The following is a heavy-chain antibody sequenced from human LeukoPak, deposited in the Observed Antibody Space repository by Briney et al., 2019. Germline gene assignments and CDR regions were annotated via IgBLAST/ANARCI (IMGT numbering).Heavy chain of an antibody. CDR3: AKQADKAMVIDY. CDR2: SYYSGST. CDR1: GGSISSYY. Sequence: PSETLSLTCTVSGGSISSYYWSWIRQPTGKGLEWVGYSYYSGSTNYNPSLNSRVTISVDTSKNQFSLKLSSVTAADTAVYYCAKQADKAMVIDYWGQGTLVTVSS. V-gene: IGHV4-59*08. D-gene: IGHD5-18*01. J-gene: IGHJ4*02.